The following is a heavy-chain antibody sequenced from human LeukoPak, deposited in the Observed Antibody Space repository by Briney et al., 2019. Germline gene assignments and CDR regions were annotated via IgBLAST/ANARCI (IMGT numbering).Heavy chain of an antibody. D-gene: IGHD3-22*01. Sequence: ASVKVSCKASGYTFTSYYMHWVRQAPGQGLEWMGIINPSGGSTSYAQKFQGRVTTTRDTSTSTVYMELSSLRSEDTAVYYCARDLTYYYDSSGYSLGYWGQGTLVTVSS. J-gene: IGHJ4*02. V-gene: IGHV1-46*01. CDR2: INPSGGST. CDR3: ARDLTYYYDSSGYSLGY. CDR1: GYTFTSYY.